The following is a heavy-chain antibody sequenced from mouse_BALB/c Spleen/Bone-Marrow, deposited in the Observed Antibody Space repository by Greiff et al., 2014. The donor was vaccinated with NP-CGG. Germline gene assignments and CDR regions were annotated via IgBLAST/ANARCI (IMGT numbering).Heavy chain of an antibody. CDR1: GYTLTNYY. V-gene: IGHV1S16*01. Sequence: VKLQESGAELVKPGVSVKLSCKASGYTLTNYYMYWVKQRPGQDLEWIGEINPSNGGTNFNEKFKSKATLTVDKSSSTAYMQLSSLTSEDSAVYYCTTLGRFAYWGQGTLVTVSA. D-gene: IGHD4-1*01. CDR2: INPSNGGT. CDR3: TTLGRFAY. J-gene: IGHJ3*01.